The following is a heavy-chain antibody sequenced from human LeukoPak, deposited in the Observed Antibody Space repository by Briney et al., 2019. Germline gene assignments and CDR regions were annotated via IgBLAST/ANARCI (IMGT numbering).Heavy chain of an antibody. J-gene: IGHJ4*02. CDR2: INHSGST. D-gene: IGHD6-19*01. Sequence: SETLSLTCAVYGGSHSGYYWSLIRQPPGKGLEWIGKINHSGSTNYNPSLKSRVTISVDTSKNQFSLKLSSVTAADTAVYYCARDSSGWYGGAFDYWGQGTLVTVSS. CDR1: GGSHSGYY. CDR3: ARDSSGWYGGAFDY. V-gene: IGHV4-34*01.